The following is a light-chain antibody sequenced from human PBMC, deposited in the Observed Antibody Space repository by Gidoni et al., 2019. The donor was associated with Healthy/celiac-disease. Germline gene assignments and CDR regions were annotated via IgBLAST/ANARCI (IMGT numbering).Light chain of an antibody. CDR2: DAS. Sequence: DIQMTQSPSSLSASVGDRVTITCQASQDISNYLNWYQQKPVKAPKLLIYDASNLETGVPSRFSGSGSGTDFTFTISSLQPEDIATYYCQQYDNLLRAFGQGTRLEIK. CDR3: QQYDNLLRA. V-gene: IGKV1-33*01. J-gene: IGKJ5*01. CDR1: QDISNY.